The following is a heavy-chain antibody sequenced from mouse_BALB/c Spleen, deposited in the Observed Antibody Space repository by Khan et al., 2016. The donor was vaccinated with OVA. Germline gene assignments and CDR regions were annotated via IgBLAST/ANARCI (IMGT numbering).Heavy chain of an antibody. V-gene: IGHV5-12*02. J-gene: IGHJ3*01. CDR1: GFTFSDYY. D-gene: IGHD2-3*01. CDR2: ISNRGSTT. CDR3: AREGDDGGLAY. Sequence: EVQLQESGGGLVQPGGSLKLSCATSGFTFSDYYIYWVRQTPEKRLEWVAYISNRGSTTYYPDTLRGRFTISRDNAKNTLFLQMSRLKSEDTAIYYCAREGDDGGLAYWGQGTLVTVSA.